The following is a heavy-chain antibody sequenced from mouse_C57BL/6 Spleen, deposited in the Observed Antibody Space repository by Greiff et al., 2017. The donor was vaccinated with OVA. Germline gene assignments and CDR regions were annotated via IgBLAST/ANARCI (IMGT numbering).Heavy chain of an antibody. CDR1: GYTFTDYY. J-gene: IGHJ1*03. Sequence: EVQLQQSGPELVKPGASVKISCKASGYTFTDYYMNWVKQSHGKSLEWIGDINPNNGGTSYNQKFKGKATLTVDKSSSTAYMELRSLTSEDSAVYYCARRGTTVHWYFDVWGTGTTVTVSS. D-gene: IGHD1-1*01. CDR2: INPNNGGT. CDR3: ARRGTTVHWYFDV. V-gene: IGHV1-26*01.